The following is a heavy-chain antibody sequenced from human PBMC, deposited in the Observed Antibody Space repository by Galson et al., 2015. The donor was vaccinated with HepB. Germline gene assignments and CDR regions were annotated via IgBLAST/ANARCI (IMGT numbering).Heavy chain of an antibody. D-gene: IGHD3-16*01. Sequence: SLRLSCAGSGVIFRHHAMAWIRQAPGQGLEWVSGIKGRGSTSSYSDAVKGRLSISRGNSKDTVFLQMDNLRAEDTAVYYCVKEGSWFGGDWFDPWGQGALVTV. V-gene: IGHV3-23*01. CDR2: IKGRGSTS. CDR1: GVIFRHHA. J-gene: IGHJ5*02. CDR3: VKEGSWFGGDWFDP.